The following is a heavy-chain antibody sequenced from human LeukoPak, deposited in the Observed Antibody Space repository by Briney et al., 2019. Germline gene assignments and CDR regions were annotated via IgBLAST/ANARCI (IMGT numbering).Heavy chain of an antibody. CDR2: IYYSGST. Sequence: SQTLSLTCTVSGGSISSGDYYWSWIRQPPGKGLEWIGYIYYSGSTYYNPSLKSRVTISVDASKNQFSLKLSSVTAADTAVYYCASWDSSGYYYDYWGQGTLVTVSS. V-gene: IGHV4-30-4*01. CDR1: GGSISSGDYY. J-gene: IGHJ4*02. CDR3: ASWDSSGYYYDY. D-gene: IGHD3-22*01.